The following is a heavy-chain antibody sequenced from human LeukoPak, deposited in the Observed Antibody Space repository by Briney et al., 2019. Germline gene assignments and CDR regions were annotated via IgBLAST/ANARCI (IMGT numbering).Heavy chain of an antibody. J-gene: IGHJ4*02. CDR3: ASPLDSSGYFDY. D-gene: IGHD3-22*01. Sequence: SETLSLTCTVSGSSISSSTYYWGWIRQPPGKGLEWIGSIYCGYTYYNPSLKGRVTISVDTSKNQFSLKLSSVTAADTAVYYCASPLDSSGYFDYWGQGTLVTVSS. V-gene: IGHV4-39*07. CDR1: GSSISSSTYY. CDR2: IYCGYT.